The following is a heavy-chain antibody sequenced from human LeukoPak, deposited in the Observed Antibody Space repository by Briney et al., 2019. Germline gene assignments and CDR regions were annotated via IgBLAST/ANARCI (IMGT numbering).Heavy chain of an antibody. CDR3: AGHHPRNTVDF. CDR2: ISDIGSI. D-gene: IGHD2-8*02. V-gene: IGHV4-59*08. J-gene: IGHJ4*02. CDR1: GASISDYY. Sequence: SETLSLTCTVPGASISDYYWSWIRQPPGKGLEWIAYISDIGSINYNPSLKSRVTISLETSKNQFSLKLSSVTAADTAVYYCAGHHPRNTVDFWGQGTLVTVSS.